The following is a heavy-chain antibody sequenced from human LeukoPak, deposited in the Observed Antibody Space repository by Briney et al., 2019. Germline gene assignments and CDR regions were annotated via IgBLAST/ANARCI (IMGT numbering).Heavy chain of an antibody. CDR1: GGSISSGGYS. D-gene: IGHD3-22*01. CDR3: ARGPTDYYDSSGYWRRGYFDL. CDR2: IYHSGST. V-gene: IGHV4-30-2*01. Sequence: SETLSLTCAVYGGSISSGGYSWSWIRQPPGKGLEWIGYIYHSGSTYYNPSLKSRVTISVDRSKNQFSLKLSSVTAADTAVYYCARGPTDYYDSSGYWRRGYFDLWGRGTLVTVSS. J-gene: IGHJ2*01.